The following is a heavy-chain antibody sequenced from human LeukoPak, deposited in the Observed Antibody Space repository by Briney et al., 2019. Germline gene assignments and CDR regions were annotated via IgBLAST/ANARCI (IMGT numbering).Heavy chain of an antibody. Sequence: PGGSLRLSCAASGFSFSNYAMNWVRQAPGKGLEWVSSITGGGSNTDYADSVKGRFTTSRDNSRNIMHLHLNSLRAEDTAIYSCAKTDYIGDDSHFLDTWGQGTLVTVSS. V-gene: IGHV3-23*01. CDR3: AKTDYIGDDSHFLDT. CDR1: GFSFSNYA. D-gene: IGHD3-3*02. CDR2: ITGGGSNT. J-gene: IGHJ5*02.